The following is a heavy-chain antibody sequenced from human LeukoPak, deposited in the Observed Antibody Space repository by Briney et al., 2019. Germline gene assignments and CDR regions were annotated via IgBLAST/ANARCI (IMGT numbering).Heavy chain of an antibody. J-gene: IGHJ4*02. Sequence: GGSLRLSCAASGFTFSSYSMNWVRQAPGKGLEWVSSISSSSYIYYADSVKGRFTISRDNSKNTVYLQMNSLKVEDTAVYYCARGGMVPDWGQGTLVTVS. CDR3: ARGGMVPD. CDR1: GFTFSSYS. CDR2: ISSSSYI. V-gene: IGHV3-21*01. D-gene: IGHD4/OR15-4a*01.